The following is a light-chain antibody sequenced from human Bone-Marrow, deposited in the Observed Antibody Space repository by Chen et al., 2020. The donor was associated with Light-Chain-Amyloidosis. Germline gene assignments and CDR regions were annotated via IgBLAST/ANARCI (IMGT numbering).Light chain of an antibody. CDR3: CSYAGLYTLV. CDR1: SSDVGNYNL. CDR2: EVT. Sequence: QSALTQPASVSGSPGQSITISCTGTSSDVGNYNLVSWYQQHPGKAPKLIVYEVTKRPSGVSNRFSGSKSGNTAALTISGLQAEDEAQDYCCSYAGLYTLVFGGGTKLSVV. V-gene: IGLV2-23*02. J-gene: IGLJ2*01.